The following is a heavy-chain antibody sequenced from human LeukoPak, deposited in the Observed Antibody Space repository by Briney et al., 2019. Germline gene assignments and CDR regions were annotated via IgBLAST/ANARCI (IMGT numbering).Heavy chain of an antibody. V-gene: IGHV4-61*02. J-gene: IGHJ4*02. CDR3: ARDNPRYSGYDFYY. CDR1: GCSISSGSYY. D-gene: IGHD5-12*01. CDR2: IYTSEST. Sequence: PSHTLSLTCTVSGCSISSGSYYWSWIQQPAGKGLEWIGRIYTSESTNYNPSLKSRVTISVDTSKKQFSLTVASVTAADTPVYYCARDNPRYSGYDFYYWGQGTLVTVSS.